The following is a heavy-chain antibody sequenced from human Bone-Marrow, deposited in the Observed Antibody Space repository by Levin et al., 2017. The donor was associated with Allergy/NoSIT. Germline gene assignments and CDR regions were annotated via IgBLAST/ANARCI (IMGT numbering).Heavy chain of an antibody. CDR2: ISYDGSDT. D-gene: IGHD6-19*01. V-gene: IGHV3-30*18. Sequence: PGGSLRLSCAVSGFTFSNYGMHWVRQAPGKGLEWVALISYDGSDTDYADSVKGRFTISRDSSKNTLYLQMNSLGAEDTAVYYCAKLLPWLVLTAPFDYWGQGTLVTVSS. CDR1: GFTFSNYG. J-gene: IGHJ4*02. CDR3: AKLLPWLVLTAPFDY.